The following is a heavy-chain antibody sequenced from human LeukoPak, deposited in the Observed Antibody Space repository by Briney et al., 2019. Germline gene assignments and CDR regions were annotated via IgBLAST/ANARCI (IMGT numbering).Heavy chain of an antibody. CDR2: INHSGST. CDR1: GGSFSGYY. V-gene: IGHV4-34*01. J-gene: IGHJ4*02. Sequence: PSETLSLTCAVYGGSFSGYYWSWIRQPPGKGLEWIGEINHSGSTNYNPSLKSRVTISVDTSKNQFSLKLSSVTAADTAVYYCARSPYPDTAPDYWGQGTLVTVSS. CDR3: ARSPYPDTAPDY. D-gene: IGHD5-18*01.